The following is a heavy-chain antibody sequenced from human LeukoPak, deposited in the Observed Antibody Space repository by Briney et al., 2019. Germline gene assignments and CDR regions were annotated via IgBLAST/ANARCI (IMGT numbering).Heavy chain of an antibody. CDR2: IYHSGVT. CDR3: AREPTGTTGDH. D-gene: IGHD4-17*01. Sequence: SGTLSLTCVTSGGSISSPNWWSWVRQPPGKGLGWIGEIYHSGVTNYNPSLKGRVAISLDKSKNQFSLRLTSVTAADTAVYYCAREPTGTTGDHWGQGTLVTVSS. V-gene: IGHV4-4*02. CDR1: GGSISSPNW. J-gene: IGHJ4*02.